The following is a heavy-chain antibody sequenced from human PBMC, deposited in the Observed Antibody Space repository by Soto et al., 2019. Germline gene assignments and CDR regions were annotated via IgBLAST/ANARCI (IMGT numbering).Heavy chain of an antibody. CDR1: GGSITSTTYY. CDR3: VREDGSILTRYTSPYYY. D-gene: IGHD3-9*01. J-gene: IGHJ4*02. V-gene: IGHV4-39*01. CDR2: IYYSGST. Sequence: SETLSLTCTVSGGSITSTTYYWGWIRQPPGKGLEWIGSIYYSGSTYYNPSLKSRVTMSVDAPKDQFSLNLRSVTAADTSVYFCVREDGSILTRYTSPYYYWGQGILVTVSS.